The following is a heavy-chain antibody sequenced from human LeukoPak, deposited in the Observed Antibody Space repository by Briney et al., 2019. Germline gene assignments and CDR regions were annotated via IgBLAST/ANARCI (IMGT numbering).Heavy chain of an antibody. J-gene: IGHJ4*02. CDR1: GGSISGSNYY. CDR2: IHYSGLT. CDR3: ARPPGFSTSFWD. D-gene: IGHD2-2*01. V-gene: IGHV4-39*01. Sequence: PSETLSLTCTVSGGSISGSNYYWGWIRQPPGKGLEWIGSIHYSGLTYYKPSLRSRVTISVDTSKNQFSLKLSSVTAADTAVYYCARPPGFSTSFWDWGQGTLVTVSS.